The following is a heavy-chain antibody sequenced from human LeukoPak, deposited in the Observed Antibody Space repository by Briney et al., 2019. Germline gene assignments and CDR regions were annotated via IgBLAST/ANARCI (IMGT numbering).Heavy chain of an antibody. J-gene: IGHJ4*02. V-gene: IGHV1-69*13. Sequence: GASVKVSCKASGGTFSSYAISWVRQAPGQGLEWMGGIIPIFGTANYAQKFQGRVTITADESTSTAYMELSSLRSEGTAVYYCARTGGDFNNGFDYWGQGTLVTVSS. CDR3: ARTGGDFNNGFDY. D-gene: IGHD2-21*02. CDR2: IIPIFGTA. CDR1: GGTFSSYA.